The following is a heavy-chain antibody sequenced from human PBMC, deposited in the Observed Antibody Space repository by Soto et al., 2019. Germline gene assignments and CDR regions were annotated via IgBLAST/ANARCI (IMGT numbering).Heavy chain of an antibody. J-gene: IGHJ3*02. CDR1: GFTFSNAW. CDR2: IKSKTDGGTT. D-gene: IGHD4-17*01. CDR3: TTPHDDGDYGLIIGAFDI. Sequence: GGSLRLSCAASGFTFSNAWMSWVRQAPGKGLEWVGRIKSKTDGGTTDYAAPVKGRFTISRDDSKNTLYLQMNSLKTEDTAVYYCTTPHDDGDYGLIIGAFDIWGQGTMVTVSS. V-gene: IGHV3-15*01.